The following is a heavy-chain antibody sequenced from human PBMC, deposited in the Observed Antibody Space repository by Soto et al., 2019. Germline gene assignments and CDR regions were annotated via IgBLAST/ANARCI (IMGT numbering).Heavy chain of an antibody. CDR2: INPNNGDT. CDR1: GYTYTGYY. V-gene: IGHV1-2*02. CDR3: ARHSGYDYVFDY. J-gene: IGHJ4*02. Sequence: ASVKVSCKASGYTYTGYYIHWVRQAPGQGLEWMGWINPNNGDTNYAQKFQGRVSMTRDTSTSTAYMELSSLRFDDTAVYYCARHSGYDYVFDYWGQGTLVTVSS. D-gene: IGHD5-12*01.